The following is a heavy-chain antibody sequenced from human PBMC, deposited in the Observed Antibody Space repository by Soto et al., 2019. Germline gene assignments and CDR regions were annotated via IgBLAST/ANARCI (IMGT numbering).Heavy chain of an antibody. CDR2: ISGSGGST. J-gene: IGHJ6*02. Sequence: GESLKISCAASGFTFSSYAMSWVRQAPGKGLEWVSAISGSGGSTYYADSVKGRFTISRDNSKNTLYLQMNSLRAEDTAVYYCAKGDCSGGSCYSYYYGMDVWGQGTTVTVSS. CDR3: AKGDCSGGSCYSYYYGMDV. CDR1: GFTFSSYA. V-gene: IGHV3-23*01. D-gene: IGHD2-15*01.